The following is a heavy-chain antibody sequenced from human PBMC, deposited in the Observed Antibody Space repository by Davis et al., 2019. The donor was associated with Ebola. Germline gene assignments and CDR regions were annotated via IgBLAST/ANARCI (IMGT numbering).Heavy chain of an antibody. D-gene: IGHD3-3*01. Sequence: ASVKVSCKASGGTFSSYGISWVRQAPGQGLEWMGWISAYNGNTNYAQKLQGRVTMTTDTSTSTAYMELRSLRSDDTAVYYCARDDLHRFLEWTNWFDPWGQGTLVTVSS. V-gene: IGHV1-18*01. CDR3: ARDDLHRFLEWTNWFDP. J-gene: IGHJ5*02. CDR2: ISAYNGNT. CDR1: GGTFSSYG.